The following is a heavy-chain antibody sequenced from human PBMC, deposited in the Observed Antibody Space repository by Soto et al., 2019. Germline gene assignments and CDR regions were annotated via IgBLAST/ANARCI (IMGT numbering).Heavy chain of an antibody. D-gene: IGHD2-2*02. V-gene: IGHV1-69*01. Sequence: ALQVSCKDSSGTFSSYDISWVRQATGQGLEWMGGIIPIFGTANYAQKFQGRVTITADESTSTAYMELSSLRSEDTAVYYCARVQGYCSSTSCYTGMDVWGQGTTVTVSS. J-gene: IGHJ6*02. CDR2: IIPIFGTA. CDR3: ARVQGYCSSTSCYTGMDV. CDR1: SGTFSSYD.